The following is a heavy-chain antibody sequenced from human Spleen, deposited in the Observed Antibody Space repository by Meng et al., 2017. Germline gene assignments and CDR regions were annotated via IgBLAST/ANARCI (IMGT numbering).Heavy chain of an antibody. V-gene: IGHV3-48*03. J-gene: IGHJ4*02. CDR2: ISRSGSAI. CDR1: GFAFSSYE. Sequence: GESLKISCAASGFAFSSYEMNWVRQAPGKGLEWGSYISRSGSAIYYADSVKGRFTISRDDAKNSLYLQMNSLRAEDTAVYYCARDGVGYYHSSGSFDYWGQGTLVTVSS. CDR3: ARDGVGYYHSSGSFDY. D-gene: IGHD3-22*01.